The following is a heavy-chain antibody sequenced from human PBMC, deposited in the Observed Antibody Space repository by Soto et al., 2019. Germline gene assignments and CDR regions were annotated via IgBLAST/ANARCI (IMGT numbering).Heavy chain of an antibody. CDR2: TYQSGSA. V-gene: IGHV4-30-2*06. CDR1: GGSISSGGYS. CDR3: ARDYYGMDV. J-gene: IGHJ6*02. Sequence: SETLSLTCTVSGGSISSGGYSWTWIRQSPGKGLEWIGYTYQSGSAYYNPSLKSRVTISVDRSKNQFSLNLTSVTAADTAVYYCARDYYGMDVWGQGATVTVS.